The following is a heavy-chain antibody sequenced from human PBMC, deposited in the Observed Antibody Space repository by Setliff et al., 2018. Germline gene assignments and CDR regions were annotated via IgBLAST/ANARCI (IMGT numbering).Heavy chain of an antibody. Sequence: PGGSLRLSCVVSGFTFRSYSMHWVRQVPGQGLEWVSSISGSGSYIYYADSVKGRFSISRDNSKNTLYLQMNTLRVEDTAVYYCARVVRGRFDAYYYYVDVWGTGTTVTVSS. CDR1: GFTFRSYS. J-gene: IGHJ6*03. D-gene: IGHD3-10*02. CDR2: ISGSGSYI. CDR3: ARVVRGRFDAYYYYVDV. V-gene: IGHV3-21*01.